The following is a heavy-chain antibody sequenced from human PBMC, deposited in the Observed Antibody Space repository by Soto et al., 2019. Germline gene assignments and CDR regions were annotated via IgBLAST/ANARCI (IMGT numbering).Heavy chain of an antibody. Sequence: QVQLQESGPGLGRPSETLSPTSTASGGSISSSYWGWIRRPPGKGLECFGYCYYRGSTNSNPSLKSRVTISVDTSKNQFSLKLSSVTAADTAVYYCARGDPLLWFGEKVYYGMDVWGQGTTVTVSS. J-gene: IGHJ6*02. CDR3: ARGDPLLWFGEKVYYGMDV. CDR1: GGSISSSY. D-gene: IGHD3-10*01. V-gene: IGHV4-59*01. CDR2: CYYRGST.